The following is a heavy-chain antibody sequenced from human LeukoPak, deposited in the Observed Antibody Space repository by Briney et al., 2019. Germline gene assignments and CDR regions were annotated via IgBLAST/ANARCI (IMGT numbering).Heavy chain of an antibody. CDR1: GGSISSSSYY. Sequence: SETLSLTCTVSGGSISSSSYYWGWIRQPPGKGLEWIGSMYYSGSTYYNPSLKSRVTISVDTSKNQFSLKLSSVTAADTAVYYCARGVYYDILTATGATFDYWGQGTLVTVSS. D-gene: IGHD3-9*01. V-gene: IGHV4-39*07. J-gene: IGHJ4*02. CDR3: ARGVYYDILTATGATFDY. CDR2: MYYSGST.